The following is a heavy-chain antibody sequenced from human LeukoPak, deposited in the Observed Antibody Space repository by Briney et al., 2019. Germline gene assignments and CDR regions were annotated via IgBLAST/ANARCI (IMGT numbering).Heavy chain of an antibody. D-gene: IGHD2-15*01. J-gene: IGHJ4*02. Sequence: TEGSLRLSCAASGFSVSDYYMNWVRQAPGKGLEWVSFIYSDGRTYYADSVKGRFTISRDNSRNTLYLQMNSLRVEDTAVYYCARDDIPVIWGQGTLVTVSS. CDR1: GFSVSDYY. CDR2: IYSDGRT. CDR3: ARDDIPVI. V-gene: IGHV3-53*01.